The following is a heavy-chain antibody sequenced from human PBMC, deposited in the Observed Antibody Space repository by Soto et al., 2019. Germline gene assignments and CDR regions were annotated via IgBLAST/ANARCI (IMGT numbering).Heavy chain of an antibody. D-gene: IGHD6-13*01. V-gene: IGHV4-34*01. CDR1: GGSFSGYY. CDR2: INHSGST. J-gene: IGHJ4*02. Sequence: PSETLSLTCAVHGGSFSGYYWSWIRQPPGKGLEWIGEINHSGSTNYNPSLKSRVTISVDTSKNQFSLKLSSVTAADTAVYYCASKQLVDEYYFDYWGQGTLVTVSS. CDR3: ASKQLVDEYYFDY.